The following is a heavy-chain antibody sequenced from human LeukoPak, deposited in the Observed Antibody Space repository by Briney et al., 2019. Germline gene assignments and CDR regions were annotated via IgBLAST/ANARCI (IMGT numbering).Heavy chain of an antibody. D-gene: IGHD1-1*01. Sequence: ASVKVSCKASGYTFTSHGITWVRQAPGQGLEWMGWISVYNGNTNYAQKVQARVTMTTDTSTSTACMELRSLRSDDTAMYYCASAPRGSAIPYELPAGPWGQGTLVTVSS. J-gene: IGHJ5*02. CDR1: GYTFTSHG. CDR3: ASAPRGSAIPYELPAGP. CDR2: ISVYNGNT. V-gene: IGHV1-18*01.